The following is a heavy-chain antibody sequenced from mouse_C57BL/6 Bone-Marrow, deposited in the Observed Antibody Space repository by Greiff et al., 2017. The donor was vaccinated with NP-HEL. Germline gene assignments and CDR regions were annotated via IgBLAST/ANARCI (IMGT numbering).Heavy chain of an antibody. CDR2: IDPETGGT. D-gene: IGHD1-1*01. CDR3: TRWPNFPAGATVVARYFDV. V-gene: IGHV1-15*01. Sequence: QVQLQQSGAELVRPGASVTLSCKASGYTFTDYEMHWVKQTPVHGLEWIGAIDPETGGTAYNQKFKGKAILTADKSSSTAYMELRRLTSEDSAGFYDTRWPNFPAGATVVARYFDVWGTGTTVTVSS. J-gene: IGHJ1*03. CDR1: GYTFTDYE.